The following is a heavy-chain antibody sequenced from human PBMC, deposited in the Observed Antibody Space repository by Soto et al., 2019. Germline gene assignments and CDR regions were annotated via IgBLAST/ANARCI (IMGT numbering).Heavy chain of an antibody. D-gene: IGHD3-3*01. CDR2: IYYSGST. CDR3: ARYYDFWSGYFNTKYYYYYMDV. J-gene: IGHJ6*03. V-gene: IGHV4-59*01. CDR1: GGSISSYY. Sequence: SETLSLTCTVSGGSISSYYWSWIRQPPGKGLEWIGYIYYSGSTNYNPSLKSRVTISVDTSKNQFSLKLSSVTAADTAVYYCARYYDFWSGYFNTKYYYYYMDVWGKGTTVTVSS.